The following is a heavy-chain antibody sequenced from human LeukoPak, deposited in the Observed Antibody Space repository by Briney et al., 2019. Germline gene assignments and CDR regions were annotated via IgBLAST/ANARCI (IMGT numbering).Heavy chain of an antibody. Sequence: ASVKVSCKASGYTFTSYAMHWVRQAPGQRLEWMGWINAGNGNTKYSQEFQGRVTITRDTSASTAYMELSSLRSEDTAVYYCARQMNYYDSSGYYNDYWGQGTLVTVSS. J-gene: IGHJ4*02. D-gene: IGHD3-22*01. CDR1: GYTFTSYA. CDR2: INAGNGNT. V-gene: IGHV1-3*03. CDR3: ARQMNYYDSSGYYNDY.